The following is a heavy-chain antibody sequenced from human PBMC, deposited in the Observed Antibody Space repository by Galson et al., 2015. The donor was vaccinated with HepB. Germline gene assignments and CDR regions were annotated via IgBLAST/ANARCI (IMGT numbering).Heavy chain of an antibody. Sequence: SVKVSCKASGYTFTSHHIHWVRQAPGQGLEWVGIINPSGGNTVYAQKFQGRVTLTRDTSTSTVYMELSSLRSEDTAVYYCARDHSYESGGYGVWWFDPWGQGTLVLVSS. J-gene: IGHJ5*02. CDR1: GYTFTSHH. V-gene: IGHV1-46*01. D-gene: IGHD3-22*01. CDR2: INPSGGNT. CDR3: ARDHSYESGGYGVWWFDP.